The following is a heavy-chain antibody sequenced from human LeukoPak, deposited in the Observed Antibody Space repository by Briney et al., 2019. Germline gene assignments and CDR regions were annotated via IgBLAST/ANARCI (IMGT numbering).Heavy chain of an antibody. CDR1: GFTFSNNY. Sequence: GGSLRLSCAAAGFTFSNNYIHWVRQAPGKGLEWVSVVFSGGDTYYADSVKGRFTISRDNSKNAIYLQMNSLRVEDTAIYYCARGQIGVAGLDYWGQGTLVTVSS. D-gene: IGHD6-19*01. CDR2: VFSGGDT. CDR3: ARGQIGVAGLDY. V-gene: IGHV3-53*01. J-gene: IGHJ4*02.